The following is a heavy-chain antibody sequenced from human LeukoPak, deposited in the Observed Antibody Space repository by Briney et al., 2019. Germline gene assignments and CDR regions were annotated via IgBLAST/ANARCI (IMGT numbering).Heavy chain of an antibody. V-gene: IGHV3-33*06. D-gene: IGHD3-10*01. CDR1: GFTFSTYG. Sequence: PGRSLRLSCAASGFTFSTYGMNWVRQAPGKGLEWVAIIWYDGNNKYYADSAKGRFTISRDNSKNTLYLQMNSLRADDTAVYYCAKSYDNHNWYFHLCGRGTLVTVSS. CDR3: AKSYDNHNWYFHL. J-gene: IGHJ2*01. CDR2: IWYDGNNK.